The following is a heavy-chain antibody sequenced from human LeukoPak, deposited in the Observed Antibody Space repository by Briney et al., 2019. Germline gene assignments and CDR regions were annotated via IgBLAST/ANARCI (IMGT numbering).Heavy chain of an antibody. J-gene: IGHJ6*03. CDR2: INPNSGGT. CDR3: ARDGSGSLYYYYMDV. CDR1: GYSENFYG. Sequence: ASVKVSCKTSGYSENFYGITWVRQAPGQGLEWMGWINPNSGGTNYAQKFQGRVTMTRDTSISTAYMELSRLRSDDTAVYYCARDGSGSLYYYYMDVWGKGTTVTISS. D-gene: IGHD3-10*01. V-gene: IGHV1-2*02.